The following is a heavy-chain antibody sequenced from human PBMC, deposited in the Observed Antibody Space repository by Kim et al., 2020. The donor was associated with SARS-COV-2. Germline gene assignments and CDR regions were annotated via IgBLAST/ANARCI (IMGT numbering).Heavy chain of an antibody. V-gene: IGHV3-53*01. D-gene: IGHD3-22*01. J-gene: IGHJ4*02. Sequence: GGSLRLSCAASGFTVSSNYMSWVRQAPGKGLEWVSVIYSGGSTYYADSVKGRFTISRDNSKNTLYLQMNSLRAEDTAVYYCARVYVGDQVVYYDSSGYFDYWGQGTLVTVSS. CDR3: ARVYVGDQVVYYDSSGYFDY. CDR2: IYSGGST. CDR1: GFTVSSNY.